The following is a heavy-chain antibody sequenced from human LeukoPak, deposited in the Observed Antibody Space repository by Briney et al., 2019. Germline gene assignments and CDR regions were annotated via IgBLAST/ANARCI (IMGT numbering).Heavy chain of an antibody. V-gene: IGHV4-34*01. Sequence: SETLSLTCAVYGGSFSGYYWSWIRQPPGKGLEWIGEINHSETTNYNPSLKSRVTISVDTSKNQFSLKLRSVTAADTAVYYCARFPCSGNSCYSGIRAFDIWGQGTMVTVSS. D-gene: IGHD2-15*01. CDR3: ARFPCSGNSCYSGIRAFDI. CDR1: GGSFSGYY. CDR2: INHSETT. J-gene: IGHJ3*02.